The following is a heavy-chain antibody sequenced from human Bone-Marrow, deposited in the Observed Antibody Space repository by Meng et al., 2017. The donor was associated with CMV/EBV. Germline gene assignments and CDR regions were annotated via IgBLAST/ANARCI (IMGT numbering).Heavy chain of an antibody. CDR2: INSDGSST. V-gene: IGHV3-74*01. J-gene: IGHJ6*02. D-gene: IGHD3-16*01. CDR3: ASKGDRGMDV. CDR1: GFTFSSYW. Sequence: GESLKISCAASGFTFSSYWMHWVRQAPGKGLVWVSRINSDGSSTSYADSVKGRFTISRDNAKNTLYLQMNSLRAEDTAVYYCASKGDRGMDVWGQGTMVTVSS.